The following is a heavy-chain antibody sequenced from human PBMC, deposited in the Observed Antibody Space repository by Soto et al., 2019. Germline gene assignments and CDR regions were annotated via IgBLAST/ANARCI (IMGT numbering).Heavy chain of an antibody. CDR2: IYWNDDK. CDR3: AHSDHDFWSGYYNWFDP. CDR1: GFSLSTSGVG. D-gene: IGHD3-3*01. V-gene: IGHV2-5*01. J-gene: IGHJ5*02. Sequence: SGPTLVNPTQTLTLTCTFSGFSLSTSGVGVGWIRQPPGKALEWLALIYWNDDKRYSPSLKSRLTITKDTSKNQVVLTMTNMDPVDTATYYCAHSDHDFWSGYYNWFDPGGQGTLVTVSS.